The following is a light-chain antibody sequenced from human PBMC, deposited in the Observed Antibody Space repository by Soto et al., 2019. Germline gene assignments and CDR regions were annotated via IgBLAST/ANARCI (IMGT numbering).Light chain of an antibody. CDR3: QQYNNWPPT. Sequence: EKVMTPSPATPSLFPGEKGTTSCRASQSVSNNLAWYQQKPGQAPRLLINGASTRATGIPATFSGSGSGTEFTLTISSLQSEDFAVYYCQQYNNWPPTFGQGTKVDIK. J-gene: IGKJ1*01. CDR1: QSVSNN. V-gene: IGKV3-15*01. CDR2: GAS.